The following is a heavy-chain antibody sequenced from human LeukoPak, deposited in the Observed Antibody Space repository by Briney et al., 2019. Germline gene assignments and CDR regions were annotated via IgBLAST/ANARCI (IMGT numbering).Heavy chain of an antibody. J-gene: IGHJ5*02. CDR3: ARESGSSWYYDNWFDP. V-gene: IGHV4-61*02. Sequence: SETLSLTCTVSGGSISSGSYYWSWIRQPAGKGLEWIGRIYTSGSTNYNPSLKSRVTMSVDTSKNQFSLKLSSVTAADTAVYYCARESGSSWYYDNWFDPWGQGTLVTVSS. CDR1: GGSISSGSYY. D-gene: IGHD6-13*01. CDR2: IYTSGST.